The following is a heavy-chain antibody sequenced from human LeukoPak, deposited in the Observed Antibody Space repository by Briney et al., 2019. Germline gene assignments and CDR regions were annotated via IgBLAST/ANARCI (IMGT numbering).Heavy chain of an antibody. Sequence: ASVTVSFKASGYIFTDYYIQWVRQAPGQGLEWMGWLNANSGGTNYAQKFQGRVTMTRDTSISTAYMELSRLTSDDTAVFYCGRRYCSGGSCYPDYWGQGTLVTVSS. V-gene: IGHV1-2*02. J-gene: IGHJ4*02. D-gene: IGHD2-15*01. CDR2: LNANSGGT. CDR3: GRRYCSGGSCYPDY. CDR1: GYIFTDYY.